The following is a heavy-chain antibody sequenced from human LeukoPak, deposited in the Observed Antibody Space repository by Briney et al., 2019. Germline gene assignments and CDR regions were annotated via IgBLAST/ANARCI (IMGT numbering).Heavy chain of an antibody. CDR3: ASSSWSDYVWGSYRYCAFDI. CDR1: GGSISSYY. V-gene: IGHV4-59*08. J-gene: IGHJ3*02. CDR2: IYYSGST. Sequence: SETLSLTCTVSGGSISSYYWSWIRQPPGKGLEWIGYIYYSGSTNYNPSLKSRVTISVDTSKNQFSLKLSSVTAADTAVYYCASSSWSDYVWGSYRYCAFDIWGQGTMVTVSS. D-gene: IGHD3-16*02.